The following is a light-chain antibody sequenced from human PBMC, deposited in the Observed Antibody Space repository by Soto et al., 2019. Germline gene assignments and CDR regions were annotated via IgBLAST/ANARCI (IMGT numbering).Light chain of an antibody. J-gene: IGKJ1*01. CDR1: QSLSSGY. V-gene: IGKV3-20*01. CDR3: QQYDTSPRT. CDR2: AAS. Sequence: EIVLTQSPGTLSLSPGERATLSCRASQSLSSGYLAWYQQKPGQAPRILIYAASSRATGIPDRFSGSGSGTDFSLTINRLEPEGSAVYYCQQYDTSPRTFGQGTKVDI.